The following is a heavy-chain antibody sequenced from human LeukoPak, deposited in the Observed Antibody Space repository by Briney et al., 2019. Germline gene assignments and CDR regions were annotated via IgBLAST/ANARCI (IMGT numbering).Heavy chain of an antibody. Sequence: GSLRLSCAASGFSFSSYGMSWVRQAPGKGLEWVSAISGSGGSTYYADSVKGRFTISRDNSKNTLYLQMNSLRAEDTAVYYCAKDRGAATIRGIDYWGQGTLVTVSS. CDR2: ISGSGGST. D-gene: IGHD5-12*01. V-gene: IGHV3-23*01. CDR1: GFSFSSYG. J-gene: IGHJ4*02. CDR3: AKDRGAATIRGIDY.